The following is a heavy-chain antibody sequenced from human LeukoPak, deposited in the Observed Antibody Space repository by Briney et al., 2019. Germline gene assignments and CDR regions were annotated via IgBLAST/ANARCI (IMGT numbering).Heavy chain of an antibody. Sequence: SETLSLTCTVSGGSISSSSYYWGWIRQPPGKGLEWIGSIYYSGSTYYNPSLKSRVTISVDTSKNQFSLKLSSVTAADTAVYYCASDPQTGNDYWGQGTLVTVSS. V-gene: IGHV4-39*01. CDR1: GGSISSSSYY. CDR3: ASDPQTGNDY. CDR2: IYYSGST. D-gene: IGHD1-1*01. J-gene: IGHJ4*02.